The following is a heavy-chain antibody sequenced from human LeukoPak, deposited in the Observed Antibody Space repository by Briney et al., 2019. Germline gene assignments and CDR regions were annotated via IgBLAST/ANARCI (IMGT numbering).Heavy chain of an antibody. CDR3: ARESGCSGGSCYPDY. CDR1: GYTFTGFY. J-gene: IGHJ4*02. D-gene: IGHD2-15*01. V-gene: IGHV1-2*06. Sequence: GASVKVSCKTSGYTFTGFYIHWVRQAPGQGLEWMGRINPNSGGTNYAQKFQGRVTMTSDTSISTAYMELNSLRSDDTAVYYCARESGCSGGSCYPDYWGQGTLVTVSS. CDR2: INPNSGGT.